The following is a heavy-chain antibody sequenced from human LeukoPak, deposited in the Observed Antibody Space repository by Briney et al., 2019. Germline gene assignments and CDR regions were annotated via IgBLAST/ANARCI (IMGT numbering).Heavy chain of an antibody. D-gene: IGHD4-11*01. V-gene: IGHV3-30*18. CDR3: AKDRSYSDYYFDY. J-gene: IGHJ4*02. CDR2: ISYDGSNK. CDR1: GFTFSSYG. Sequence: GRSLRLSCAASGFTFSSYGMHWVRQAPGKGLEWVAVISYDGSNKYYADFVKGRFTISRDNSKNTLYLQMNSLRAEDTAVYYCAKDRSYSDYYFDYWGQGTLVTVSS.